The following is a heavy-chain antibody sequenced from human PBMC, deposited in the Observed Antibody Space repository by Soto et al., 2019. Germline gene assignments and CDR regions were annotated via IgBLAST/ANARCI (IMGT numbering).Heavy chain of an antibody. CDR1: GYSFTSYW. D-gene: IGHD3-10*01. V-gene: IGHV5-51*01. J-gene: IGHJ6*03. CDR2: IYPGDSDT. CDR3: ARTITAGNYYYYMDV. Sequence: GESLKISCKGSGYSFTSYWIGWVRQMPGKGLEWMGIIYPGDSDTRYSPSFQGQVTISADKSISTAYLQWSSLKASDTAMYYCARTITAGNYYYYMDVWGKGTTVTVSS.